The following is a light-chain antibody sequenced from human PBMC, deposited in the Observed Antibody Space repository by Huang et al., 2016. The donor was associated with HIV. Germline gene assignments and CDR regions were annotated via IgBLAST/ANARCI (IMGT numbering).Light chain of an antibody. CDR3: MQGTHWPGT. V-gene: IGKV2-30*01. Sequence: DVVMTQFPLSLPVTLGQLASIFCKSSQSLVSSDGDVYLNWFQQRPGQSPRRLIYQVAKRDSGVPDKFTGSGAGTLFALRISRMEAEDVAVYYCMQGTHWPGTFGQGTKLEI. CDR1: QSLVSSDGDVY. CDR2: QVA. J-gene: IGKJ1*01.